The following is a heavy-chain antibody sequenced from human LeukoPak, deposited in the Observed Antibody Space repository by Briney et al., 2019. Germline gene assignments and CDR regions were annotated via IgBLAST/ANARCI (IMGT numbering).Heavy chain of an antibody. CDR1: GFTFSSYS. D-gene: IGHD3-22*01. CDR3: ARDSDSSGYAFDI. CDR2: ISSSSSYI. J-gene: IGHJ3*02. Sequence: GGSLRLSCAASGFTFSSYSMNWVRQAPGKGLEWVSSISSSSSYIYYADSVKGRFTISRDNAKNSLYLQMNSLRAEDTAVYYCARDSDSSGYAFDIWGQGTMVTVSS. V-gene: IGHV3-21*01.